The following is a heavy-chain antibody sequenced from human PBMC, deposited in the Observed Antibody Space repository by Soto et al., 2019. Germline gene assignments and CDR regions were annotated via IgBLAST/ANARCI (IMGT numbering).Heavy chain of an antibody. V-gene: IGHV5-51*01. D-gene: IGHD6-13*01. CDR2: IFPGDSDT. CDR3: ARQATYSSSWPD. Sequence: GESLKISCKDSGYTFTSYWIGWVRQMPGKGLEWMGIIFPGDSDTRYSPSFQGQVTISADKSITTAYLQWSSLKASDTAMYYCARQATYSSSWPDWGQGTLVTISS. CDR1: GYTFTSYW. J-gene: IGHJ4*02.